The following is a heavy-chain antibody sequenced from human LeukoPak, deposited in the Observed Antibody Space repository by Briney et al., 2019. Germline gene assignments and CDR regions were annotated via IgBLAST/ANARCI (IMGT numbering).Heavy chain of an antibody. CDR3: ARGHVGDDWSCFDF. D-gene: IGHD1-26*01. Sequence: GSLTLSCAASGFTVTTNYMSWVRQAPGKGLEWVSVIYSGGSTFYADSVRGRLTISRDSSKNTLYLQMNSLRAEDTAVYYCARGHVGDDWSCFDFWGQGTLVTVSS. J-gene: IGHJ4*02. CDR1: GFTVTTNY. CDR2: IYSGGST. V-gene: IGHV3-66*01.